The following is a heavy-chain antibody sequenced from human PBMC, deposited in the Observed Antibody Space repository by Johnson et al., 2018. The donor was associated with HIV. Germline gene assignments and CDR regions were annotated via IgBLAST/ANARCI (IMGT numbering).Heavy chain of an antibody. CDR2: IYSGGTT. CDR1: GFTVSSNY. Sequence: VQLVESGGGLVQPGGSLRLSCAASGFTVSSNYMSWVRQAPGKGLAWVSVIYSGGTTFYADSVKGRFTISRDNSTNTRYLQMNSLRAEDTAVYYCAKDGPVLRYFDWSDAFDIWGQGTMVTVSS. J-gene: IGHJ3*02. V-gene: IGHV3-66*02. D-gene: IGHD3-9*01. CDR3: AKDGPVLRYFDWSDAFDI.